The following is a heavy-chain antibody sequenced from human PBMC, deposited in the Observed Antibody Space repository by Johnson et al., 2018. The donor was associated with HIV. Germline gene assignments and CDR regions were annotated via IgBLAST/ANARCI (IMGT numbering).Heavy chain of an antibody. D-gene: IGHD6-19*01. CDR1: GFTVSSNY. Sequence: VHLVESGGGLVQPGGSLRLSCAASGFTVSSNYMSWVRQAPGKGLEWVSVIYSGGSTYYADSVKGRFTISRDSSKNTLYLQMNSLRTEDTAVYYCARDPAYSSTWEGAFDVWGQGTMVTVSS. V-gene: IGHV3-66*02. CDR3: ARDPAYSSTWEGAFDV. J-gene: IGHJ3*01. CDR2: IYSGGST.